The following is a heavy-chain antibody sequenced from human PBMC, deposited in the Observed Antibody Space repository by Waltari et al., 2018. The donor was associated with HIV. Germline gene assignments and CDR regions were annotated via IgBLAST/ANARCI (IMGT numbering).Heavy chain of an antibody. J-gene: IGHJ5*02. Sequence: QVQLVQSGAEVKKPGASVTVSCKASGYTFTGHYIHWVRRAPGHGLEWMGWINPNGCGTNYAQKFQGRVTMTRDTSISTAYMELSRLRSDDTAVYYCANAVRDSNGWFDPWGQGTLVTVSS. CDR2: INPNGCGT. D-gene: IGHD4-4*01. CDR1: GYTFTGHY. V-gene: IGHV1-2*02. CDR3: ANAVRDSNGWFDP.